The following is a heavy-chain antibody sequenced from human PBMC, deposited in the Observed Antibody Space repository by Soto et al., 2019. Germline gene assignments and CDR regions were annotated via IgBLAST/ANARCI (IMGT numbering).Heavy chain of an antibody. D-gene: IGHD3-9*01. CDR1: GYASPSYD. V-gene: IGHV1-8*01. CDR2: MNPNSGNT. J-gene: IGHJ3*02. Sequence: QVHLVQSAAEVKKPGASMKVSCKASGYASPSYDIVWVRQATGQGLEWMGWMNPNSGNTGYAQKFQGRVTMTWTTSISTAYMELSSLRSEDTAVYYCVRYRTISPVAFDIWGRGTLVTVS. CDR3: VRYRTISPVAFDI.